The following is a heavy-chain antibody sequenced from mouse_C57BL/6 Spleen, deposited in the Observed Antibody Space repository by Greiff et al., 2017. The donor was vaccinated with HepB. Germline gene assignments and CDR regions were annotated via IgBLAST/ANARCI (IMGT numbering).Heavy chain of an antibody. Sequence: DVKLQESGGDLVKPGGSLKLSCAASGFTFSSYGMSWVRQTPDKRLEWVATISSGGSYTYYPDSVKGRFTISRDNAKNTLYLQMSSLKSEDTAMYYCARGGYRYAMDYWGQGTSVTVSS. D-gene: IGHD2-2*01. V-gene: IGHV5-6*02. CDR2: ISSGGSYT. CDR1: GFTFSSYG. CDR3: ARGGYRYAMDY. J-gene: IGHJ4*01.